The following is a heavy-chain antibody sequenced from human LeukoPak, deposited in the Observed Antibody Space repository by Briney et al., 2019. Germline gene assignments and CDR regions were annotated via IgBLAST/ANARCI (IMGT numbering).Heavy chain of an antibody. CDR2: IYSGGST. V-gene: IGHV3-66*02. D-gene: IGHD5-24*01. Sequence: VQPGGSLRLSCAASGFTVSSNYMSWVRPAPGKGLEWVSVIYSGGSTYYADSVKGRFTISRDNSKNTLYLQMNSLRAEDTAVYYCARVSMTTMDGYWGQGTLVTVSS. CDR1: GFTVSSNY. CDR3: ARVSMTTMDGY. J-gene: IGHJ4*02.